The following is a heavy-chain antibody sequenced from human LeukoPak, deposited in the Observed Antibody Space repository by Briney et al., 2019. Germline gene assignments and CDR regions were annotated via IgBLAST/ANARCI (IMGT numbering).Heavy chain of an antibody. CDR2: INTDTRGT. D-gene: IGHD3-16*01. V-gene: IGHV3-74*01. Sequence: GDSLRLSCAASGFTFTDYWMHWVRQVPGKGLVWVSIINTDTRGTYYADSVKGRFTISRDNAKSTLYLQMDSLRAEDTAVYYCARAGAYHFDNWGQGTLVTVSS. CDR3: ARAGAYHFDN. J-gene: IGHJ4*02. CDR1: GFTFTDYW.